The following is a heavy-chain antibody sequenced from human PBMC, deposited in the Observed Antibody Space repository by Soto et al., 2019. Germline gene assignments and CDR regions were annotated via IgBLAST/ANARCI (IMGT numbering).Heavy chain of an antibody. CDR2: INHSGST. J-gene: IGHJ4*02. CDR3: ARGKHYYGSGSYYTQRPFDY. CDR1: GGSFSGYY. V-gene: IGHV4-34*01. D-gene: IGHD3-10*01. Sequence: SQTLSLTCAVYGGSFSGYYWSWIRQPPGKGLEWIGEINHSGSTNYNPSLKSRVTISVDTSKNQFSLKLSSVTAADTAVYYCARGKHYYGSGSYYTQRPFDYWGQGTLVTVSS.